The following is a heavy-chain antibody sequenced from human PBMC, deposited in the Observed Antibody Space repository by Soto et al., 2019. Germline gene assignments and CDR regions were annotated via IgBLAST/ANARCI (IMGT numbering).Heavy chain of an antibody. V-gene: IGHV4-59*01. J-gene: IGHJ4*02. CDR1: GGSISSYY. CDR2: IYYSGST. Sequence: QVQLQESGPGLVKPSETLSLTCTVSGGSISSYYWRWIRQPPGKGLEWIGYIYYSGSTNYNPSLKSRVTISVDTSQNQFSLKLSSVTAADTAVYYCARASGVRYLDWLLAPFDYWGQGTLVTVSS. CDR3: ARASGVRYLDWLLAPFDY. D-gene: IGHD3-9*01.